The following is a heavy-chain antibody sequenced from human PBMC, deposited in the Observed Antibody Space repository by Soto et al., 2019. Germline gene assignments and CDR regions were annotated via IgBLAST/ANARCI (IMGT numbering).Heavy chain of an antibody. D-gene: IGHD6-6*01. Sequence: GASVKVSCKSSGYTFITYFMHCVRQAPGQGLEWMGVINPSRGTTTYAQKFQDRVTMTRDTSASTVYMELSSLRSEDTAMYYCARSYISSSYWFDPWGQGTLVTVSS. J-gene: IGHJ5*02. CDR2: INPSRGTT. CDR3: ARSYISSSYWFDP. V-gene: IGHV1-46*03. CDR1: GYTFITYF.